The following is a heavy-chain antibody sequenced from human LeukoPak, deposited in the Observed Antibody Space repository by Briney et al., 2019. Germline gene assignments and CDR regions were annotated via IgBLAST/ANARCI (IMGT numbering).Heavy chain of an antibody. CDR3: ASYVYYDSSGYYY. D-gene: IGHD3-22*01. CDR1: GFTFSSYW. Sequence: PGGSLGLSCAASGFTFSSYWMHWVRQAPGKGLVWVSRINSDGSSTSYADSVKGRFTISRDNAKNTLYLQMNSLRAEDTAVYYCASYVYYDSSGYYYWGQGTLVTVSS. CDR2: INSDGSST. J-gene: IGHJ4*02. V-gene: IGHV3-74*01.